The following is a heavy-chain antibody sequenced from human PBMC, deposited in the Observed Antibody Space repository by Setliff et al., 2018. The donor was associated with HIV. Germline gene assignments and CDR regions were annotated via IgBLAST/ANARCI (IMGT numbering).Heavy chain of an antibody. V-gene: IGHV4-38-2*02. J-gene: IGHJ4*02. CDR2: IYHSGST. CDR3: ASSPAWRSDYGLHTFDY. D-gene: IGHD4-17*01. Sequence: PSETLSLTCTVSGYSISSRYYWGWIRQSPGKGLEWIGSIYHSGSTQYNPSLKSRVTISVDTPKNRFSLKLSSVTAADTAVYYCASSPAWRSDYGLHTFDYWGQGTLVTVSS. CDR1: GYSISSRYY.